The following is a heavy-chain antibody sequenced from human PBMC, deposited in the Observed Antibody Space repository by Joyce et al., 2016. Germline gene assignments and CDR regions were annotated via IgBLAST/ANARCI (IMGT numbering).Heavy chain of an antibody. CDR2: IKQDGSEK. D-gene: IGHD3-10*01. J-gene: IGHJ4*02. CDR3: ASQGEDY. V-gene: IGHV3-7*01. CDR1: GLTFSRFW. Sequence: EVQLVESGGGLVQPGGSLRLSCAASGLTFSRFWMSWVRQAPGKGLEGVANIKQDGSEKYYVDSVKGRFTISRDNAKKSLYLQMNSLRAEDTAVYYCASQGEDYWGQGTLVTVSS.